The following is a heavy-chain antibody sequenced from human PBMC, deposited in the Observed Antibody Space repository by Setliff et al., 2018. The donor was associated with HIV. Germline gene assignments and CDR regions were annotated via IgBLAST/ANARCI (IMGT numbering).Heavy chain of an antibody. V-gene: IGHV4-4*09. J-gene: IGHJ4*02. CDR1: GGSISRYY. D-gene: IGHD3-16*01. CDR2: IYNPGST. CDR3: ARLRLAVMMSLDYFDL. Sequence: KTSETLSLTCTVSGGSISRYYWSWIRQPPGKGLEWIGYIYNPGSTNFNPSLQSRVSMSVDVSTNQFSLRLTSVTAADTAVYYCARLRLAVMMSLDYFDLWGQGTLVTVSS.